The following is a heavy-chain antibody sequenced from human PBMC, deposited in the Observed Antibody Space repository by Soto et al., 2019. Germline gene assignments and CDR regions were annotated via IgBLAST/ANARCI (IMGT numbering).Heavy chain of an antibody. CDR1: GFPFSDYY. J-gene: IGHJ4*02. V-gene: IGHV3-11*05. Sequence: QVQLVESGGGLVKPGGSLRLSCAASGFPFSDYYMSWIRQAPGKGLEWVSSISSSSSDTNDAQSVKGRFTISRDNAKNSLHLQMNSLRADDTAVYYCARRRPTGYYNYWGQGTLVTVSA. CDR2: ISSSSSDT. D-gene: IGHD3-9*01. CDR3: ARRRPTGYYNY.